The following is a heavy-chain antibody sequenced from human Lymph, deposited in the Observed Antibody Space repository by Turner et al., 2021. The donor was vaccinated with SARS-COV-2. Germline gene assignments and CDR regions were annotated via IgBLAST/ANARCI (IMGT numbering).Heavy chain of an antibody. CDR3: ARDSSGSGTLDY. V-gene: IGHV3-30-3*01. Sequence: QVQLVESGGGVVQPGRSLRHSCAASGFTFNNYPIHWVRQAPGKGLEWVAVISYDGSNKYYADSVKGRFTISRDNSKNTLYLQMNSLRAEDTAVYYCARDSSGSGTLDYWGQGTLVTVSS. J-gene: IGHJ4*02. CDR1: GFTFNNYP. CDR2: ISYDGSNK. D-gene: IGHD3-10*01.